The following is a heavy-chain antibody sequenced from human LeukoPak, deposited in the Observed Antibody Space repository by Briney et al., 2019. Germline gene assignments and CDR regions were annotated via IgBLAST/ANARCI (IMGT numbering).Heavy chain of an antibody. D-gene: IGHD2-15*01. V-gene: IGHV3-74*01. J-gene: IGHJ4*02. Sequence: SGGSLRLSCAASGFSFSSYWMHWVRQAPGKGLVWVSRVKGDGSSTTYADSVKGRFTISRDNAKNTLYLQMNSLRAEDTAVYYCARDVGHIIDYWGQGTLVTVSS. CDR1: GFSFSSYW. CDR2: VKGDGSST. CDR3: ARDVGHIIDY.